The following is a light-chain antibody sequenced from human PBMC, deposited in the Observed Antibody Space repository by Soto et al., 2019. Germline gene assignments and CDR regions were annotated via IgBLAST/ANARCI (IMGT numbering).Light chain of an antibody. Sequence: IVLTQSPGTLSLSPGERATLSWRASQSVSSSYLAWYQQKPGQAPRLLIYGASSRATGIPDRFSGSGSGTDFTLTISRLEPEDFAVYYCQQYGSSPGFTFGPGTKVDIK. V-gene: IGKV3-20*01. CDR1: QSVSSSY. J-gene: IGKJ3*01. CDR2: GAS. CDR3: QQYGSSPGFT.